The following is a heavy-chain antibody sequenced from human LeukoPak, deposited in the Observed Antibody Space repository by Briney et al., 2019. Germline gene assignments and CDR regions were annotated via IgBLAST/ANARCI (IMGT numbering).Heavy chain of an antibody. J-gene: IGHJ4*02. V-gene: IGHV3-23*01. D-gene: IGHD2-2*01. CDR3: AKRRYCSTTNCHDFDY. Sequence: GGSLRLSCAASGFTFSSYAMSWVRQAPGKGLEWVSAISAGGETPYYADSVRGRFTISRDNFKNTLYLRMNSLRADDTAVYYCAKRRYCSTTNCHDFDYWGQGTLVTVSS. CDR1: GFTFSSYA. CDR2: ISAGGETP.